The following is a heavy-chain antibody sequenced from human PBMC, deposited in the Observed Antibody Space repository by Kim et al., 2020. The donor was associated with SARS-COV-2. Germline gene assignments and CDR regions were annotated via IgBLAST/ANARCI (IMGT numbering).Heavy chain of an antibody. V-gene: IGHV3-23*01. CDR2: ISGSGGTT. CDR1: GFTFSSYA. Sequence: GGSLRLSCAASGFTFSSYAMSWVRQAPGKGLEWVSAISGSGGTTYYADSVKGRFTISRDNAKNTLYLQMNSLRAEDTAVYYCAKAEITMVRGVIITWGQGTLVTVSS. D-gene: IGHD3-10*01. CDR3: AKAEITMVRGVIIT. J-gene: IGHJ4*02.